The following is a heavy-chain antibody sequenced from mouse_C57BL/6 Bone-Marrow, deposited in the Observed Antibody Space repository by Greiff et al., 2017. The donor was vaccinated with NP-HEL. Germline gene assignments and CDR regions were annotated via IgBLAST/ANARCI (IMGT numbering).Heavy chain of an antibody. CDR2: IDPSDSYT. CDR3: ARSLTGTWNFAY. CDR1: GYTFTSYW. Sequence: VQLQQSGAELVRPGTSVKLSCKASGYTFTSYWMHWVKQRPGQGLEWIGVIDPSDSYTNYNQKFKGKATLTVDTSSSTAYMHLISLTSEDSAVYYCARSLTGTWNFAYWGQGTLVTVSA. D-gene: IGHD4-1*01. J-gene: IGHJ3*01. V-gene: IGHV1-59*01.